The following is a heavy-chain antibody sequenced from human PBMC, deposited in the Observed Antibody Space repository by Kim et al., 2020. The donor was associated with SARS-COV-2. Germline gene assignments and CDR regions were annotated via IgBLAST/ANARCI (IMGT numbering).Heavy chain of an antibody. J-gene: IGHJ6*02. CDR1: GYTFTGYY. CDR3: ARGGIVATSGLYYYGMDV. V-gene: IGHV1-2*04. D-gene: IGHD5-12*01. CDR2: INPNSGGT. Sequence: ASVKVSCKASGYTFTGYYMHWVRQAPGQGLEWMGWINPNSGGTNYAQKFQGWVTMTRDTSISTAYMELSRLRSDDTAVYYCARGGIVATSGLYYYGMDVWGQGTTVTVSS.